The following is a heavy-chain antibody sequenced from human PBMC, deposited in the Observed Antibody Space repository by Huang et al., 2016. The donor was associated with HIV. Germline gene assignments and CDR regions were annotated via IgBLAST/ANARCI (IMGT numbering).Heavy chain of an antibody. D-gene: IGHD3-22*01. CDR3: ARHFSYYDSSGYTPWDAFDI. Sequence: QLQLQGSGPGLVKPSETLSLTCTVSGCSITSSSYYWGWIRQPPGKGLEWVGSIDYRGSTDYNPSLKSRVTVSVDTSKNQFSLKLSSVTAADTAVYYCARHFSYYDSSGYTPWDAFDIWGQGTMVTVSS. V-gene: IGHV4-39*01. CDR2: IDYRGST. CDR1: GCSITSSSYY. J-gene: IGHJ3*02.